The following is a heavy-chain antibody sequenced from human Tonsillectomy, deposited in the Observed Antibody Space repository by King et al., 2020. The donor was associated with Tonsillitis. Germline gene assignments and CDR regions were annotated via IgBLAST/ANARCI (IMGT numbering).Heavy chain of an antibody. CDR2: ISGSGGST. CDR1: GFTFSSYA. V-gene: IGHV3-23*04. CDR3: ARLTIFGVVPYYFDY. J-gene: IGHJ4*02. D-gene: IGHD3-3*01. Sequence: EVQLVESGGGLVQPGGSLRLSCAASGFTFSSYAMSWVRQAPGKGLEWVSGISGSGGSTYYADSVKGRFTISRDNSKNTLYLQMNSLRAGDTAVYYCARLTIFGVVPYYFDYWGQGTLVTVSS.